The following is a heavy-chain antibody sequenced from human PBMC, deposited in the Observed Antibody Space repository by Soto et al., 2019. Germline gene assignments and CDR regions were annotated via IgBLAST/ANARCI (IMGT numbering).Heavy chain of an antibody. Sequence: QVQLVQSGAEVKKPGASVKVSCKASGYTFTSYYMHWVRQAPGQGLEWMGIINPSGGSTSYAQKCQGRVTMTRDTSTSTVYRELSSLRSEDTAVYYCAGVCCSGGSCYSIDYWGQGTLVTVSS. V-gene: IGHV1-46*01. CDR2: INPSGGST. J-gene: IGHJ4*02. D-gene: IGHD2-15*01. CDR3: AGVCCSGGSCYSIDY. CDR1: GYTFTSYY.